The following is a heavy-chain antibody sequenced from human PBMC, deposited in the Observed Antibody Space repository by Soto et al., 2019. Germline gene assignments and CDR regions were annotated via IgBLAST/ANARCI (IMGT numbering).Heavy chain of an antibody. V-gene: IGHV3-74*01. D-gene: IGHD1-26*01. CDR1: GFTFSTYW. CDR2: IKSDGSRT. CDR3: ETVATGSYDWFDP. Sequence: EVQLVESGGGLGQPGGSLRLSCAASGFTFSTYWMHWVRQAPGKGLVWVSSIKSDGSRTNYADSVKGRLTTFRDNAKNTVYLQLNRLTAEDTAVYYRETVATGSYDWFDPWGQGTLVIVSS. J-gene: IGHJ5*02.